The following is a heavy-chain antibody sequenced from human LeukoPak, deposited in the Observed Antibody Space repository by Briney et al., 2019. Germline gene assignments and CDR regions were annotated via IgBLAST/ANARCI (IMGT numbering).Heavy chain of an antibody. CDR3: ASLDY. V-gene: IGHV3-74*01. CDR1: GFTFSSYW. J-gene: IGHJ4*02. CDR2: INSDGSST. Sequence: GWSLRLSCTASGFTFSSYWMHCGRRAPGKGLGWVSRINSDGSSTTYADSVKGRFTISRDNAKDTLYLQMNSLRAEDTAVYYCASLDYWGQGTLVTVSS.